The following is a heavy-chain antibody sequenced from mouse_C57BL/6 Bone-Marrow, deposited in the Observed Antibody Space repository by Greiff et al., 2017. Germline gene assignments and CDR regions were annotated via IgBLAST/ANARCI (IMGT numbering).Heavy chain of an antibody. CDR3: AAHYYSNYYWYFDF. D-gene: IGHD2-5*01. CDR1: GYTFTSYW. Sequence: QVQLKQPGPELVMPGASVKLSCKASGYTFTSYWMHWVKQRPGQGLEWIGEIDPSDSYTNYKQKFKGKATLTVDTSSSTAYMQLRSLTSEDSAVYYCAAHYYSNYYWYFDFWGTGTTVTVSS. V-gene: IGHV1-69*01. CDR2: IDPSDSYT. J-gene: IGHJ1*03.